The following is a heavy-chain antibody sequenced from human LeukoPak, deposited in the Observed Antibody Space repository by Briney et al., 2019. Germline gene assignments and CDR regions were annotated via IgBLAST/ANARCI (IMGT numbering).Heavy chain of an antibody. J-gene: IGHJ3*02. CDR3: ARAFFASVAFDI. CDR1: GYTFTSYG. V-gene: IGHV1-2*02. CDR2: TNSNFYDT. Sequence: GASVKVSCKASGYTFTSYGISWVRQAPGQGLEWMGCTNSNFYDTFYAQKFQGRVIMTRDTSINTAFMELSSLTSDDTAVYYCARAFFASVAFDIWGQGTMVTVSS.